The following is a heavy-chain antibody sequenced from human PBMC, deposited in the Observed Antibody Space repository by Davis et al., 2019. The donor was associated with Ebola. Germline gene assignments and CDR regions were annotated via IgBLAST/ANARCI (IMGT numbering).Heavy chain of an antibody. D-gene: IGHD3-10*01. CDR1: GGTFSSYA. J-gene: IGHJ6*02. CDR3: ARGGITMVQGELLFHYYYYGMDV. Sequence: SVKVSCKASGGTFSSYAISWVRQAPGQGLEWMGGIIPIFGTANYAQKFQGRVTITADESTNTAYMELSSLRSEDTAVYYCARGGITMVQGELLFHYYYYGMDVWGQGTTVTVSS. CDR2: IIPIFGTA. V-gene: IGHV1-69*13.